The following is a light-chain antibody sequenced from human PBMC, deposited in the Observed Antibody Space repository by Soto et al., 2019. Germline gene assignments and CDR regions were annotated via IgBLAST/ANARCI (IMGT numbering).Light chain of an antibody. CDR1: QSVLYSSNNQNY. CDR2: WAS. CDR3: QQYYKTPLT. J-gene: IGKJ4*01. Sequence: DIVMTQSPDSLVVSLGERATINCKSSQSVLYSSNNQNYLAWYQQKPGQPPKLLFYWASTRESGVPDRFSGSGSCTDFTLPISSLQAEDVAVYYCQQYYKTPLTFGGGTKVEIK. V-gene: IGKV4-1*01.